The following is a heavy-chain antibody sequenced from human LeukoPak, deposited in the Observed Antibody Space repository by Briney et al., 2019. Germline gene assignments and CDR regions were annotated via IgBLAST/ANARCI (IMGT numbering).Heavy chain of an antibody. D-gene: IGHD1-26*01. CDR1: GFNSSNYW. J-gene: IGHJ4*02. Sequence: GGSLRLSCAASGFNSSNYWMHWVRQGPGKGLVWVSRIDSDGSSTNYADSVKGRFTISRDNAKNTLFLQMNSLRAEDTAVYYCVRDGVGAPPFDYWGQGTLVTVSS. CDR2: IDSDGSST. CDR3: VRDGVGAPPFDY. V-gene: IGHV3-74*01.